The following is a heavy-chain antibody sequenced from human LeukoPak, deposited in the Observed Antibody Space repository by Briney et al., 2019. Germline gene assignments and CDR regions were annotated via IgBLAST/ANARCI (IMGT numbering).Heavy chain of an antibody. D-gene: IGHD3-22*01. Sequence: GGSLRLSCEASGFTFSSYAMSWVRQAPGKGLEWVSFIYSGGSTHNSDSVKGRFTISRDNSKNTLYLQMNSLRAEDTAVYYCARRAGDYSHPYDYWGQGTLVTVSS. J-gene: IGHJ4*02. CDR1: GFTFSSYA. CDR3: ARRAGDYSHPYDY. V-gene: IGHV3-53*01. CDR2: IYSGGST.